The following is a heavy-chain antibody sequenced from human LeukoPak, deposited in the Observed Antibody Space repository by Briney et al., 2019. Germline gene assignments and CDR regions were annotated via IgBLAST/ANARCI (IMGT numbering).Heavy chain of an antibody. CDR3: ARGFSAYYYDSSGYYCDY. D-gene: IGHD3-22*01. CDR1: GGSISSYY. J-gene: IGHJ4*02. CDR2: IYYSGST. V-gene: IGHV4-59*01. Sequence: SETLSLTCTVSGGSISSYYWSWIRQPPGKGLEWIGYIYYSGSTNYNPSLKSRVTISVDKSKNQFSLKLSSVTAADTAVYYCARGFSAYYYDSSGYYCDYWGQGTLVTVSS.